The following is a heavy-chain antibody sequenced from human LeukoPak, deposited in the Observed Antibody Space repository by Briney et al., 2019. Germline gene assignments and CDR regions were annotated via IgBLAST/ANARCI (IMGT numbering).Heavy chain of an antibody. Sequence: GGSLRLSCAASGFTFSSYGMHWVRQAPDKGLEWVAVISYDGSNKYYADSVKGRFTISRDNSKNTLYLQMNSLRAEDTAVYYCAKEGLGYSYAPPDYWGQGTLVTVSS. CDR1: GFTFSSYG. J-gene: IGHJ4*02. V-gene: IGHV3-30*18. CDR2: ISYDGSNK. D-gene: IGHD5-18*01. CDR3: AKEGLGYSYAPPDY.